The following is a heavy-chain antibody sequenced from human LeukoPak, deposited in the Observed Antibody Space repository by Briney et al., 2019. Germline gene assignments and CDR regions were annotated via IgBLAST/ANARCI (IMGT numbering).Heavy chain of an antibody. Sequence: SETLSLTCTVSGGSISSYYWSWIRQPPGKGLEWIGYIYYSGSTNYNPSLKSRVTISVDTSKNKFSLKLSSVTAADTAVYYCARDRGSSWSGWFDPWGQGTLVTVSS. J-gene: IGHJ5*02. V-gene: IGHV4-59*01. CDR3: ARDRGSSWSGWFDP. CDR2: IYYSGST. CDR1: GGSISSYY. D-gene: IGHD6-13*01.